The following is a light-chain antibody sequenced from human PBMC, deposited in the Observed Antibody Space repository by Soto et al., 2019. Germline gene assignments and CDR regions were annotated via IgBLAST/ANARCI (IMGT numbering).Light chain of an antibody. J-gene: IGKJ1*01. CDR1: QSVSSNY. Sequence: EIGFTLSPGTLSLSPGARATPSCRASQSVSSNYLAWYQQRPGQPPNLLIFGASHRAPDIPDRFSGSGSGTDFTLTISRLEPEDFAVYYCQQYGSSIQTFGQGTKVDIK. CDR2: GAS. V-gene: IGKV3-20*01. CDR3: QQYGSSIQT.